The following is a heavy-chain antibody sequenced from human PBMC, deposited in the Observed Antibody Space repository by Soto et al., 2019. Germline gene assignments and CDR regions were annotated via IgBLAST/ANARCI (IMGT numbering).Heavy chain of an antibody. CDR2: INAGNGNT. Sequence: QVQLVQSGAEVKKPGASVKVSCKASGYTFTSYTMHWVRQAPGQRLEWMGWINAGNGNTKYSQQFQGRVTITRDTSASTAYMELSSLRSEDTVVYYCARGGSLFWYFDLWGRGTLVTVSS. D-gene: IGHD1-26*01. CDR3: ARGGSLFWYFDL. CDR1: GYTFTSYT. J-gene: IGHJ2*01. V-gene: IGHV1-3*01.